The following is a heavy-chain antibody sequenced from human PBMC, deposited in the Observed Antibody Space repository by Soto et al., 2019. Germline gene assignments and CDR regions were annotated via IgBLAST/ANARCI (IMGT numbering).Heavy chain of an antibody. CDR2: INPNSGGT. D-gene: IGHD3-3*01. CDR3: ARWYYDFWSGYPLDYGMDV. J-gene: IGHJ6*02. V-gene: IGHV1-2*02. CDR1: GYTFTGHY. Sequence: ASVKVSCKASGYTFTGHYMHWVRQAPGQGLEWMGWINPNSGGTNYAQKFRGRVTMTRDTSISTAYMELSRLRSDDTAVYYCARWYYDFWSGYPLDYGMDVWGQGTTVTVSS.